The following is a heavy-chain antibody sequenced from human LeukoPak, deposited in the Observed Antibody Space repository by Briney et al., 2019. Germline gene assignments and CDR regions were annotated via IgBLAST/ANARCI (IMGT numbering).Heavy chain of an antibody. Sequence: GRSLRLSCAASGFTFDDYAMHWVRQAPGKGLEWVSGISGSGGSTYYADSVKGRFTISRDNSKNTLYLQMNSLRAEDTAVYYCAKDSPLTGTTPKGLWGQGTLVTVSS. D-gene: IGHD1-20*01. CDR3: AKDSPLTGTTPKGL. V-gene: IGHV3-23*01. CDR1: GFTFDDYA. J-gene: IGHJ4*02. CDR2: ISGSGGST.